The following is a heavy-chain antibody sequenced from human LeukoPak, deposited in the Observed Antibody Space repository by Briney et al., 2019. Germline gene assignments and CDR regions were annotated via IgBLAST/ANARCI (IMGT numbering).Heavy chain of an antibody. V-gene: IGHV3-30*03. Sequence: PGGSLRLSCAASGFTFSNAWMSWVRQAPGKGLEWVAVISYDGSNKYYADSVKGRFTISRDNSKNTLYLQMNSLRAEDTAVYYCARASRYQLIEARGDAFDIWGQGTMVTVSS. CDR1: GFTFSNAW. CDR3: ARASRYQLIEARGDAFDI. J-gene: IGHJ3*02. CDR2: ISYDGSNK. D-gene: IGHD2-2*01.